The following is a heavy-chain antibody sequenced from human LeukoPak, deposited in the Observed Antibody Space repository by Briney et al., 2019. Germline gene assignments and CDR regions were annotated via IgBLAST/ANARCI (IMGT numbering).Heavy chain of an antibody. J-gene: IGHJ3*02. CDR2: IIPIFGTA. CDR3: ASQLNYDILTGYPVVFDI. CDR1: GGTFSSYA. V-gene: IGHV1-69*06. Sequence: ASVKVSCYASGGTFSSYAISWVRQAPGQGLEWMGGIIPIFGTANYAQKFQGRVTITADKSTSTAYMELSSLRSEDTAVYYCASQLNYDILTGYPVVFDIWGQGTMVTVSS. D-gene: IGHD3-9*01.